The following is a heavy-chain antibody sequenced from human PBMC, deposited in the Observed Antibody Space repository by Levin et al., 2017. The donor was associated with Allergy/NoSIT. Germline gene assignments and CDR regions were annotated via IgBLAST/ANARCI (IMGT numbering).Heavy chain of an antibody. D-gene: IGHD4-17*01. Sequence: PSQTLSLTCAVDGGSLSGQYWSWIRQPPGEGLEWIGEIGHSGNTKYNPALKSRVTISIDTSKNQISLKLSSVTDADTAVFYCAKHYGCSFGIWGQGTMVTVSS. V-gene: IGHV4-34*01. CDR3: AKHYGCSFGI. J-gene: IGHJ3*02. CDR2: IGHSGNT. CDR1: GGSLSGQY.